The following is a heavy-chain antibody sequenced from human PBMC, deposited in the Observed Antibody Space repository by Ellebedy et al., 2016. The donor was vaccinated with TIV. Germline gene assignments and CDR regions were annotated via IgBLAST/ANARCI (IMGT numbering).Heavy chain of an antibody. CDR2: INHSGST. Sequence: SETLSLTCAVYGGSFSGYYWSWIRQPPGKGLEWIGEINHSGSTNYNPSLKSRVTISVDTSKNQFSLKLSSVTAADTAVYYCARERGFLSSERAFDIWGQGTMVTVSS. D-gene: IGHD2/OR15-2a*01. CDR3: ARERGFLSSERAFDI. J-gene: IGHJ3*02. V-gene: IGHV4-34*01. CDR1: GGSFSGYY.